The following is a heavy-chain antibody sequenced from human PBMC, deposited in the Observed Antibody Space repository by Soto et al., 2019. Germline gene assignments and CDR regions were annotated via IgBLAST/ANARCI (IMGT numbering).Heavy chain of an antibody. D-gene: IGHD2-8*01. J-gene: IGHJ6*02. V-gene: IGHV5-51*01. CDR2: IYPGDSDT. CDR3: ARREWSGSSPYYYGMDV. CDR1: GYSFTSYW. Sequence: GESLKISCKGSGYSFTSYWIGWVRQMPGKGLEWMGIIYPGDSDTRYSPSFQGQVTISADKSISTAYLQWSSLKASDTAMYYCARREWSGSSPYYYGMDVWGQGTTVTVS.